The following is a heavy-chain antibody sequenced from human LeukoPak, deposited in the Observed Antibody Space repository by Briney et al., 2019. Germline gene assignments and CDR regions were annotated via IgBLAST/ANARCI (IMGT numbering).Heavy chain of an antibody. Sequence: SETLSLTCTVSGGSISSYYWSWIRQPPGKGLEWIGYIYYSGSTNYNPSLKSRVTISVDTSKDQFSLKLTSVTAADTAMCYCVRQDSNGYFDYWGQGTLVTVSS. D-gene: IGHD3-22*01. V-gene: IGHV4-59*01. CDR2: IYYSGST. J-gene: IGHJ4*02. CDR1: GGSISSYY. CDR3: VRQDSNGYFDY.